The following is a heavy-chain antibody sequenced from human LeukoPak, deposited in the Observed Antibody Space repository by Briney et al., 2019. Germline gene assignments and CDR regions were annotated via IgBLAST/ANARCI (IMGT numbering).Heavy chain of an antibody. CDR2: FYYTGGT. D-gene: IGHD2-15*01. Sequence: PSETLSLTCTVSGGSISSSSYYWGWIRQPPGKGLEWIGGFYYTGGTYYNPSLKSRVTISVDTSKNQFSLKLSSVTAADTAVYYCARGGGEQYLLLVDWGQGTLVTVSS. CDR1: GGSISSSSYY. J-gene: IGHJ4*02. CDR3: ARGGGEQYLLLVD. V-gene: IGHV4-39*07.